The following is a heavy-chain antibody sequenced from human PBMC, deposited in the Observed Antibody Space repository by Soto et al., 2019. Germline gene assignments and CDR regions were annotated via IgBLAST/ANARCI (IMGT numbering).Heavy chain of an antibody. CDR3: ATSYGNAWYTY. Sequence: PSETLSLTCTVSGGSISSGGYYWSWIRQHPGKGLEWIGYIHYSGSTYYNPSLKSRVTISVDRSKNQFSLQLTSVTVADTAVYYCATSYGNAWYTYWGQGTQVTVSS. CDR1: GGSISSGGYY. CDR2: IHYSGST. V-gene: IGHV4-31*03. D-gene: IGHD6-13*01. J-gene: IGHJ4*02.